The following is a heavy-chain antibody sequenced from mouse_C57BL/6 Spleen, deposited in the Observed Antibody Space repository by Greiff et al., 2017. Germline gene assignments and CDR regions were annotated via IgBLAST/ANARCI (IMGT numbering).Heavy chain of an antibody. J-gene: IGHJ1*03. Sequence: EVKLMESEGGLVQPGSSMKLSCTASGFTFSDYYMAWVRQVPEKGLEWVANINYDGSSTYYLDSLKSRFIISRDNAKNILYLQMSSLKSEDTATYYCARVVYYYGSSYSDWYFDVWGTGSTVTVSS. CDR3: ARVVYYYGSSYSDWYFDV. D-gene: IGHD1-1*01. CDR2: INYDGSST. CDR1: GFTFSDYY. V-gene: IGHV5-16*01.